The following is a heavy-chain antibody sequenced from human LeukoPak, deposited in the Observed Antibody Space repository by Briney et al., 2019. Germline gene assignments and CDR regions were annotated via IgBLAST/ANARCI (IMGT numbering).Heavy chain of an antibody. CDR2: FDPEDGET. CDR3: ASRSNPQDCYYMDV. J-gene: IGHJ6*03. Sequence: ASVKVSCKVSGYTLTELSMHWVRQAPGKGLEWMEGFDPEDGETIYAQKFQGRVTMTEDTSTDTAYMELSSLRSEDTAVYYCASRSNPQDCYYMDVWGKGTTVTVSS. CDR1: GYTLTELS. V-gene: IGHV1-24*01.